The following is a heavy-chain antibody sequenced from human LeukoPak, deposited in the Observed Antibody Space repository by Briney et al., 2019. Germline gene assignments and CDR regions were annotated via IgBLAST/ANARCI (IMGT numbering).Heavy chain of an antibody. CDR2: ISWNSGSI. D-gene: IGHD3-22*01. CDR1: GFTFDDYA. Sequence: GGSLRLSCAASGFTFDDYAMHWVRQAPGKGLEWVSGISWNSGSIGYADSVKGRFTISRDNAKNSLYLQMNSLRAEDTALYYCAKDTPSQYYYDSSGLDYWGQGTLVTVSS. CDR3: AKDTPSQYYYDSSGLDY. V-gene: IGHV3-9*01. J-gene: IGHJ4*02.